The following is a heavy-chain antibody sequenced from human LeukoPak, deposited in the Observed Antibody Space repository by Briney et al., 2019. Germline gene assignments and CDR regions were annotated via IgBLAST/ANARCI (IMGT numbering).Heavy chain of an antibody. CDR3: ARHGSARYGMAGSDY. V-gene: IGHV5-51*01. D-gene: IGHD6-19*01. Sequence: GESLKISCKGSGYSFTSYWIGWVRQMPGKGLEWMGIIYPGDYDTRYSPSFQGQVTISADKAISTAYLQWSSLKASDPAMYYCARHGSARYGMAGSDYWGQGNLVTVSS. J-gene: IGHJ4*02. CDR2: IYPGDYDT. CDR1: GYSFTSYW.